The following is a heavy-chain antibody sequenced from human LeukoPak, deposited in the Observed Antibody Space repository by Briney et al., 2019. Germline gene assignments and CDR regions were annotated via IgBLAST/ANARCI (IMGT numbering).Heavy chain of an antibody. J-gene: IGHJ4*02. Sequence: GGSLRLSCAASGFTFSSYEMNWVRQAPGKGLEWVSYISSSGSTIYYADSVKGRFTISRDNAKSSLHLQMNSLRAEDTAVYYCARGGGRGDYNERYYFDYWGQGTLVTVSS. CDR1: GFTFSSYE. CDR3: ARGGGRGDYNERYYFDY. D-gene: IGHD3-22*01. V-gene: IGHV3-48*03. CDR2: ISSSGSTI.